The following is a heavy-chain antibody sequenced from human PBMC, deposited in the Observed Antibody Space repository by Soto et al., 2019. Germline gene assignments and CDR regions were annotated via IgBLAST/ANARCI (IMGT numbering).Heavy chain of an antibody. D-gene: IGHD2-2*02. CDR3: ARGRVGYCSSTSCYTGEAGYYYYGMDV. CDR1: GGTFSSYA. V-gene: IGHV1-69*01. CDR2: IIPIFGTA. Sequence: QVQLVQSGAEVKKPGSSVKVSCKASGGTFSSYAISWVRQAPGQGLEWMGGIIPIFGTANYAQKFQGRVTMTADESTSTAYMELSRLRSEDTAVYYCARGRVGYCSSTSCYTGEAGYYYYGMDVWGQGTTVTVSS. J-gene: IGHJ6*02.